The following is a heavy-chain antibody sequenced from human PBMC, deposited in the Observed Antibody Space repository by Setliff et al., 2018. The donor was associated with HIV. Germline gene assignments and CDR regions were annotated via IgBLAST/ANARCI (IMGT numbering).Heavy chain of an antibody. CDR2: IHHSGSS. CDR3: AREHDYSNYRRLDS. V-gene: IGHV4-4*08. J-gene: IGHJ4*02. D-gene: IGHD4-4*01. Sequence: PSETLSLTCSVTGGSIINYFWGWIRMPPGKGLEWIGYIHHSGSSDYTPSLRSRVTMSVDTSKNQFSLKLTSVTAADTAVYYCAREHDYSNYRRLDSWGQGILVTVSS. CDR1: GGSIINYF.